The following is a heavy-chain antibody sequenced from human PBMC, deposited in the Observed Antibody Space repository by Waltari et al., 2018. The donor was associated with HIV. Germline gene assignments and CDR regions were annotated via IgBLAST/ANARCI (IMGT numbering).Heavy chain of an antibody. CDR1: GFTFSRYG. J-gene: IGHJ6*02. V-gene: IGHV3-33*01. Sequence: QVQVVQSGGGVVQPGRSLRLSCAGAGFTFSRYGMHWVRQAPGKGLEGVELIWYDGSIKYYADSVKGRFASSRDNSKNTVYLQMNSLRAEDTAVYYCARDRSSSWYGKDYYYFGMDVWGQGTTVTVSS. D-gene: IGHD6-13*01. CDR2: IWYDGSIK. CDR3: ARDRSSSWYGKDYYYFGMDV.